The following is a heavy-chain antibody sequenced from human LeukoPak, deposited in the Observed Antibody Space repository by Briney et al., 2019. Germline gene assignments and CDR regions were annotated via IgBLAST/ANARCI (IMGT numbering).Heavy chain of an antibody. CDR3: VRNRNLKMTSTGILGN. Sequence: PGGSLRLSCTASGFTFGDYAMSWVRQAPGKGLEWVGFIRSKAYGGTTEYAASVKGRFTISRDDSKSIAYLQMNSLTVDDTAVYYCVRNRNLKMTSTGILGNWGLGTLVIVSS. V-gene: IGHV3-49*04. J-gene: IGHJ4*02. CDR2: IRSKAYGGTT. CDR1: GFTFGDYA. D-gene: IGHD3-3*02.